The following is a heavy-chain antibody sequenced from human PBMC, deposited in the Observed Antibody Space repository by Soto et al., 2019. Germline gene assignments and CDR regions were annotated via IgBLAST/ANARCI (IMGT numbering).Heavy chain of an antibody. Sequence: PSETLSLTCAVYGGSFSGYYWSWIRQPPGKGLEWIGEINHSGSTNYNPSLKSRVTISVDTSKNQFSLKLSSVTAADTAVYYCASISDFWSGYSDYWGQGTLVTVPQ. CDR3: ASISDFWSGYSDY. V-gene: IGHV4-34*01. J-gene: IGHJ4*02. CDR1: GGSFSGYY. D-gene: IGHD3-3*01. CDR2: INHSGST.